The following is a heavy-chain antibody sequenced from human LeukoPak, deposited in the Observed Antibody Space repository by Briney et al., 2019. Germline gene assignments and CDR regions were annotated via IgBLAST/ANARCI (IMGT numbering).Heavy chain of an antibody. CDR3: AKDINIWFGELRIDY. CDR2: ISWNSGSI. V-gene: IGHV3-9*01. Sequence: GGSLRLSCAASGFTFDDYAMYWVRQAPGKGLEWVSGISWNSGSIGYADSVKGRFTISRDNAKNSLYLQMNSLRAEGTALYYCAKDINIWFGELRIDYWGQGTLVTVSS. CDR1: GFTFDDYA. J-gene: IGHJ4*02. D-gene: IGHD3-10*01.